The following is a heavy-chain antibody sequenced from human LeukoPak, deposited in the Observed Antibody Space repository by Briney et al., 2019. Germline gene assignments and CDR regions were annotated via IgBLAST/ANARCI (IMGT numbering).Heavy chain of an antibody. J-gene: IGHJ3*02. V-gene: IGHV3-9*01. D-gene: IGHD3-10*01. CDR2: ISWNSGSI. Sequence: PGRSLRLSCAASGFTFDDYAMHWVRQAPGKGLEWVSGISWNSGSIGYADSVKGRFTISRDNAKNSLYLQMNSLRAEDTALYYCAKDWAWFGDPNGLGGAFDIWGQGTMVTVSS. CDR3: AKDWAWFGDPNGLGGAFDI. CDR1: GFTFDDYA.